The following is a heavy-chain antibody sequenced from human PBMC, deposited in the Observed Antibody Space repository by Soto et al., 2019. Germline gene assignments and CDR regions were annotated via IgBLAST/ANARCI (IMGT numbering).Heavy chain of an antibody. J-gene: IGHJ1*01. D-gene: IGHD6-13*01. CDR1: GYTFTGYY. Sequence: ASVKVSCKASGYTFTGYYMHWVRQAPGQGLEWMGWINPNSGGTNYAQKFQGWVTMTRDTSISTAYMELRRLTSDDTAVYYCARGGSSSPLHDPLAIWGQGTLVTVSS. V-gene: IGHV1-2*04. CDR3: ARGGSSSPLHDPLAI. CDR2: INPNSGGT.